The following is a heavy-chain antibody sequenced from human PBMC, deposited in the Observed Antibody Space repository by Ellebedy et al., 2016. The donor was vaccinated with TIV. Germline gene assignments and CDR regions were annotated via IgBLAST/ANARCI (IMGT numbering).Heavy chain of an antibody. CDR3: VSSVSVDAFDL. CDR1: GGSLSDNY. V-gene: IGHV4-59*01. Sequence: ESLKISCAVSGGSLSDNYWTWIRQPPGKGLEWIGYLYYTGSTNYNPSLKSRVTISVNTPRNQFSLKLNSVTAADTAVYYCVSSVSVDAFDLWGQGTMVTVSS. J-gene: IGHJ3*01. CDR2: LYYTGST. D-gene: IGHD3-10*01.